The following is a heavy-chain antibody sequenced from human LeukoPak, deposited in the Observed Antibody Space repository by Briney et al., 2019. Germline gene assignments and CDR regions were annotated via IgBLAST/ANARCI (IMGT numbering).Heavy chain of an antibody. CDR2: ISHSGST. CDR3: SRGLRLGIAAAGI. D-gene: IGHD6-13*01. J-gene: IGHJ4*02. CDR1: GGSFSGYY. V-gene: IGHV4-34*01. Sequence: SETLSLTCAVYGGSFSGYYWSWIRQPPGKGLGWIGAISHSGSTNYNPSLKNRVTISSRTTKNHFPLKLSTVTAADATADYYSRGLRLGIAAAGIWGQGTLVTVSS.